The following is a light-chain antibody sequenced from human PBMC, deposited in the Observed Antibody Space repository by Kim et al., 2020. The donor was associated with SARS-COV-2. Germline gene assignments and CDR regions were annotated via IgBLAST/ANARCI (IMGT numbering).Light chain of an antibody. CDR3: QKYNGAPWT. CDR2: GAS. V-gene: IGKV1-27*01. CDR1: EGVNIY. Sequence: DIQLTQSPSSLSASVGDSDTITCRASEGVNIYLAWYQQKPGKVPNLLIYGASILQSGVPSRFRGSGSGTDFTLTISSLQTEDVATYYCQKYNGAPWTFGEGTKVDIK. J-gene: IGKJ1*01.